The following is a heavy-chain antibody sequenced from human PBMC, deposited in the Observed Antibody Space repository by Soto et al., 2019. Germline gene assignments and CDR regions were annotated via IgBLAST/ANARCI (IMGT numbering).Heavy chain of an antibody. D-gene: IGHD6-19*01. V-gene: IGHV4-34*01. Sequence: SETLSLTCAVYGGSFSGYYWSWIRQPPGKGLEWIGEINHSGSTNYNPSLKSRVTISVDTSKNQFSLKLSSVTAADTAVYYCARKVAVAGIGGWNYWGQGTLVTVSS. CDR1: GGSFSGYY. CDR2: INHSGST. J-gene: IGHJ4*02. CDR3: ARKVAVAGIGGWNY.